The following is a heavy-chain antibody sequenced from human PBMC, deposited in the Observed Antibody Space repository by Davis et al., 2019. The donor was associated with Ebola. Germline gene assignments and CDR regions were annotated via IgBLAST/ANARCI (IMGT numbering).Heavy chain of an antibody. Sequence: HSQTLSLTCAISGDSVSSGGWNWIRQSPSRGLEWLGRTYYTSKWYNDYAESVKSRITISPDTSKNQFSLHLNSVTPEDTAVYYCARFNWGHRNFDYWGQGTLVTVSS. CDR2: TYYTSKWYN. CDR1: GDSVSSGG. CDR3: ARFNWGHRNFDY. J-gene: IGHJ4*02. D-gene: IGHD7-27*01. V-gene: IGHV6-1*01.